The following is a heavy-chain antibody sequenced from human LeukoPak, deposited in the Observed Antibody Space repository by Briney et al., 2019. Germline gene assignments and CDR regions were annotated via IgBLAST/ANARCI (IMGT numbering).Heavy chain of an antibody. J-gene: IGHJ2*01. V-gene: IGHV4-34*01. CDR1: AGSFSGYY. CDR3: ARVQYYYDNSGRPYWYFDL. Sequence: KPSETLSLTCAVYAGSFSGYYWSWIRQPPGKGLEWIGEINHSGNINYNPSLKSRVTISVDTSKNQFSLKLSSVTAADTAVYYCARVQYYYDNSGRPYWYFDLWGRGTLVTVSS. CDR2: INHSGNI. D-gene: IGHD3-22*01.